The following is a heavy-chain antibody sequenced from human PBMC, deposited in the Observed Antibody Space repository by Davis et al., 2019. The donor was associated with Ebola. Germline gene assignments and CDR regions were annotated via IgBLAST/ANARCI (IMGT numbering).Heavy chain of an antibody. CDR2: IDASGEDT. D-gene: IGHD6-19*01. CDR3: ARAPLPVAVAGSMDV. CDR1: GFTFTRYA. V-gene: IGHV3-23*01. Sequence: GESLKISCAASGFTFTRYALNWVRQAPGKGLEWVSAIDASGEDTYYVDSVKDRFTISSDDSKNTVYLEMSGLRVEDTAVYFCARAPLPVAVAGSMDVWGQGTSVTVSS. J-gene: IGHJ6*02.